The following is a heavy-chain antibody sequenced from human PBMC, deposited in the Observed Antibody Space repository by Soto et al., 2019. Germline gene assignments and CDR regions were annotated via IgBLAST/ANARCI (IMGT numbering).Heavy chain of an antibody. D-gene: IGHD1-26*01. V-gene: IGHV1-69*13. CDR2: IIPIFGTA. CDR1: GSTFSSYA. Sequence: ASVKVSCKASGSTFSSYAISWVRQAPGQGLKWMGGIIPIFGTAPYAQKFQDRVTLTADESTSTASMELSSLRSEDTAVYYCARSGIVGATAPPYYYYSMDVWGQGTKDTVTS. J-gene: IGHJ6*02. CDR3: ARSGIVGATAPPYYYYSMDV.